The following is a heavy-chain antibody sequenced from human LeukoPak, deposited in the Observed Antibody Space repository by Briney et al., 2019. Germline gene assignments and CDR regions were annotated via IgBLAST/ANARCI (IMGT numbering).Heavy chain of an antibody. V-gene: IGHV4-59*01. Sequence: SETLSLTCTVSGGSLSSNYWSWIRQPPGKGLEWIGYIYYSGSTTYNPSLKSRVSISVDTSKNQFSLKLSSVTAADTAVYYCAGGQGVPDYWGQGTLVTVSS. CDR1: GGSLSSNY. CDR2: IYYSGST. D-gene: IGHD3-16*01. CDR3: AGGQGVPDY. J-gene: IGHJ4*02.